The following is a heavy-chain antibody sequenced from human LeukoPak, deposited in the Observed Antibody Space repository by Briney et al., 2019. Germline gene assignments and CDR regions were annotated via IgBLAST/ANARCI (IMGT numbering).Heavy chain of an antibody. D-gene: IGHD6-13*01. CDR1: GYSINNGYY. V-gene: IGHV4-38-2*02. CDR2: IYHSGST. J-gene: IGHJ4*02. Sequence: PSETLSLTCTVSGYSINNGYYWGWIRQPPGKGLEWIGSIYHSGSTHYNPSLKSRVTMSVDTSKNHFSLKLSSVTATDTAVYYCARVETEGSSWYGVHYFDYWGQGTQVTVSS. CDR3: ARVETEGSSWYGVHYFDY.